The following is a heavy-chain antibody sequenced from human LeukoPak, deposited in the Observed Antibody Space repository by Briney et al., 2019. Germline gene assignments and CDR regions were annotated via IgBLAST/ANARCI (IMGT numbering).Heavy chain of an antibody. Sequence: PWESLKISCKGSGYSFTSYWIGWVRQMPGKGLEWMGVIYTGDSDTRYSPSFQGQVTISADKSISTAYLQWSSLKASDTAMYYCARFSSSWYLNFDYWGQGTLVTVSS. CDR2: IYTGDSDT. V-gene: IGHV5-51*01. D-gene: IGHD6-13*01. CDR1: GYSFTSYW. J-gene: IGHJ4*02. CDR3: ARFSSSWYLNFDY.